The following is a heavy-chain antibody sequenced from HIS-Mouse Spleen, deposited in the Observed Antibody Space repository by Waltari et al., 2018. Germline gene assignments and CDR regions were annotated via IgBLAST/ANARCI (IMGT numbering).Heavy chain of an antibody. CDR2: IKSKTDGGTT. CDR3: TTDPNSGYPDY. V-gene: IGHV3-15*01. D-gene: IGHD5-12*01. Sequence: EVQLVESGGGLVKPGGSLRLPCAASGFTFCNAWMTCVRRDPGKGLEWVGRIKSKTDGGTTDYAAPVKGRFTISRDDSKNTLYLQMNSLKTEDTAVYYCTTDPNSGYPDYWGQGTLVTVSS. CDR1: GFTFCNAW. J-gene: IGHJ4*02.